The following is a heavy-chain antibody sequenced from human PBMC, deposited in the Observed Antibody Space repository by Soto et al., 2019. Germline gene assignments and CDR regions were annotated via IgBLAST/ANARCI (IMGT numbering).Heavy chain of an antibody. V-gene: IGHV4-59*08. D-gene: IGHD2-21*01. CDR3: ARQGFGQLHGLVDV. Sequence: QVQLQESGPGLVKPSETLSLTCSVSGGSITSHYCSWFRQPPGKGLEWIGYIHHSGSTSYNPSLKCRVIMSVDASKTLFSLKVTSVTAADTALYYLARQGFGQLHGLVDVWGPGTTVTVSS. CDR2: IHHSGST. CDR1: GGSITSHY. J-gene: IGHJ6*02.